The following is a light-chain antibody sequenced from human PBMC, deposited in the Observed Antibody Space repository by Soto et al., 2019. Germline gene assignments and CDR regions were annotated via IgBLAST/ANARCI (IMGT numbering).Light chain of an antibody. CDR2: AAS. CDR3: QQYYSYPQT. V-gene: IGKV1-9*01. Sequence: IQLTQSPSSLSASVGDRVTITCRASQGITSYLAWYQQKPGKAPKLLIYAASTLQSGVPSRFSGSGSGTDFTLTISCLQSEDFATYYCQQYYSYPQTFGQGTRLEI. J-gene: IGKJ5*01. CDR1: QGITSY.